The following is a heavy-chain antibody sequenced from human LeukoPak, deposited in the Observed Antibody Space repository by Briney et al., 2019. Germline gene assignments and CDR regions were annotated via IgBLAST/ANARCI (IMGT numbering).Heavy chain of an antibody. D-gene: IGHD3-22*01. Sequence: SETLSLTCTVSGGSTSSGSYYWSWIRQPAGKGLEWIGRIYTSGSTNYNPSLKSRVTISVDTSKNQFSLKLSSVTAADTAVYYCARSDSSGYNNFDYWGQGTLVTVSS. CDR2: IYTSGST. CDR1: GGSTSSGSYY. J-gene: IGHJ4*02. V-gene: IGHV4-61*02. CDR3: ARSDSSGYNNFDY.